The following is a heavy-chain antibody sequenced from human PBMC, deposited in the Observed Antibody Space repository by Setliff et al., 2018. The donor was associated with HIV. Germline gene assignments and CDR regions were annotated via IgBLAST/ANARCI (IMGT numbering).Heavy chain of an antibody. J-gene: IGHJ5*02. CDR3: SSIAAYYYGSGSLGNWFDP. D-gene: IGHD3-10*01. Sequence: SETLSLTCTVSGGSISSSSYYWGWIRQPPGKGLEWIGEINHSGITNYNPSLKSRITISVDTSKNQLSLKVSSVTAADTAVYYCSSIAAYYYGSGSLGNWFDPWGQGTLVTVSS. CDR1: GGSISSSSYY. V-gene: IGHV4-39*07. CDR2: INHSGIT.